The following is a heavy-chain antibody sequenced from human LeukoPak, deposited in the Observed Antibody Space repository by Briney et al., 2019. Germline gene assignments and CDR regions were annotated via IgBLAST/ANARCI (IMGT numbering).Heavy chain of an antibody. CDR3: ARGPRTMTQIFFD. Sequence: SETLSLTCAVSGASISSYYWSWIRQPPGKGLEWIGYMDYSGSTNYNPSLKSPVTISVDTSKNQLSLKLSSVTAADTAVYYCARGPRTMTQIFFDWGQGTLVTVSS. D-gene: IGHD3-3*01. V-gene: IGHV4-59*08. CDR1: GASISSYY. CDR2: MDYSGST. J-gene: IGHJ4*02.